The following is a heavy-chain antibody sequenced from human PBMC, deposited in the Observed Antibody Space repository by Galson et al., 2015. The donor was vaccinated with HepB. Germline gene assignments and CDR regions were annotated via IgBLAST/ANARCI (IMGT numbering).Heavy chain of an antibody. D-gene: IGHD1-26*01. CDR2: VNSDGSST. V-gene: IGHV3-74*01. Sequence: SLRLSCAASGFIFSSYWMHWVRQAPGKGLVWVSRVNSDGSSTSYADSVRGRFTISRDNAKNTLYLQMDSLTTEDTAVYYCARDPGEWELPNDYWGQGTLVTVSS. J-gene: IGHJ4*02. CDR3: ARDPGEWELPNDY. CDR1: GFIFSSYW.